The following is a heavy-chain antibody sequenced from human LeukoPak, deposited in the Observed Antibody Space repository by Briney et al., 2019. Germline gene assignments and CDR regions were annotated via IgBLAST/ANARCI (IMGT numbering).Heavy chain of an antibody. CDR2: ISGSDT. CDR3: ATLYEIHSDY. D-gene: IGHD5/OR15-5a*01. V-gene: IGHV3-23*01. Sequence: GGSLRLSCSASGITLSKSTLSWVRLPQGRGLKWFSGISGSDTFYADFVKGRYTISRDNSKNTAYMQLNSLSVADTAIYYCATLYEIHSDYWGQGTLVTVSS. CDR1: GITLSKST. J-gene: IGHJ4*02.